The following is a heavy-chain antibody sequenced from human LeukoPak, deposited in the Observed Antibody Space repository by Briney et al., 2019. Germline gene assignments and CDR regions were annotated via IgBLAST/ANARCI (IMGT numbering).Heavy chain of an antibody. CDR2: INPSGGST. CDR1: GYTFTSYY. CDR3: ASTGAPSNPLDF. V-gene: IGHV1-46*01. Sequence: ASVKVSCKASGYTFTSYYMHWVRQAPGQGLEWMGIINPSGGSTSYAQKFQGRVTMTRDTSTSTAYIELSSLRSEDTAVYYCASTGAPSNPLDFWGQGTLVSVSS. D-gene: IGHD1-26*01. J-gene: IGHJ4*02.